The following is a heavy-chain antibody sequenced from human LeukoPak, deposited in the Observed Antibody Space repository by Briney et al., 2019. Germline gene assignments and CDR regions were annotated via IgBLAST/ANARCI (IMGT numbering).Heavy chain of an antibody. Sequence: PGGSLRLSCAASGFTFSSYGMHWVRQAPGKGLEWVAVISYDGSNKYYADSVKGRFTISRDHAENSLFLQMNSLRAEDTAVYYCASRPTRARPKWELLLAEYFQHWGQGTLVTVSS. D-gene: IGHD1-26*01. CDR2: ISYDGSNK. V-gene: IGHV3-30*03. J-gene: IGHJ1*01. CDR1: GFTFSSYG. CDR3: ASRPTRARPKWELLLAEYFQH.